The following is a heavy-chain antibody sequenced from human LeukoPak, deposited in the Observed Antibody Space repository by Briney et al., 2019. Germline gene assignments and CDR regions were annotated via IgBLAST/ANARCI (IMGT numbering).Heavy chain of an antibody. Sequence: TGGSLRLSCTASGFTFGDYAMSWVRQAPGKGLEWVGFIRSKAYGGTTEYAASVKGRFTISRDDSKSIAYLQMSSLKTEDTAVYYCTRANDILTGNLDYWGQGTLVTVSS. CDR1: GFTFGDYA. CDR3: TRANDILTGNLDY. J-gene: IGHJ4*02. CDR2: IRSKAYGGTT. D-gene: IGHD3-9*01. V-gene: IGHV3-49*04.